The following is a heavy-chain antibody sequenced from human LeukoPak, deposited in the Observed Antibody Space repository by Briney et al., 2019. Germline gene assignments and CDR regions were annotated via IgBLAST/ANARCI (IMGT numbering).Heavy chain of an antibody. D-gene: IGHD3-9*01. J-gene: IGHJ4*02. CDR1: GGSISSSNW. CDR2: IYHSGST. Sequence: SGTLSLTCAVSGGSISSSNWWSWVRQPPGKGLEWIGEIYHSGSTNYNPSLKSRVTISVDKSKNQFSLKLSSVTAADTAVYYCARVGGPYDILTGYRPASYYFDYWGQGTLVTVSS. CDR3: ARVGGPYDILTGYRPASYYFDY. V-gene: IGHV4-4*02.